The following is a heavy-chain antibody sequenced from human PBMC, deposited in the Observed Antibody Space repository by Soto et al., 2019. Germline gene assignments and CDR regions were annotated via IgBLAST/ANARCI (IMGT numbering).Heavy chain of an antibody. V-gene: IGHV1-8*01. J-gene: IGHJ6*02. CDR2: MNPNSGNT. Sequence: QVQLVQSGAEVKKPGASVKVSCKASGYTFTSYDINWVRQATGQGLEWMGWMNPNSGNTGYTXKFQGRVTMTRNTSISTAYXXLXSLRSEDTAVYYCAREKTADGMDVWGQGTTVTVSS. CDR1: GYTFTSYD. CDR3: AREKTADGMDV.